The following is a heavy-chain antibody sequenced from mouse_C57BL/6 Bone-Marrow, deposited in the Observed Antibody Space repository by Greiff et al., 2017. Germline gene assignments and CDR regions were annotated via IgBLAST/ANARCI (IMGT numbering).Heavy chain of an antibody. CDR2: IDPENGDT. V-gene: IGHV14-4*01. J-gene: IGHJ2*01. Sequence: VQLQQSGAELVRPGASVKLSCTASGFNIKDDYMHWVKQRPEQGLEWIGWIDPENGDTEYASKFQGKATITADTSSNTAYLQLSSLTSEDTAVSYCTSITTVVPFDYWGQGTTLTVSS. CDR3: TSITTVVPFDY. CDR1: GFNIKDDY. D-gene: IGHD1-1*01.